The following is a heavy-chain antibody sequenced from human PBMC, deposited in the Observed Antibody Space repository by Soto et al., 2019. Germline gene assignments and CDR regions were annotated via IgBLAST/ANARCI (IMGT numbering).Heavy chain of an antibody. CDR3: ARDPDTSGHYSWFDP. Sequence: QVQLVESGGGVVQPGTSLRLSCAVSGFTFSSYGMHWVRQAPGKGLEWVAGIQYDGSKKYYGDSVKGRFIISRDNSENTLYLQMNSLRAEDTAVYYCARDPDTSGHYSWFDPWGQGTLATVSS. J-gene: IGHJ5*02. CDR2: IQYDGSKK. CDR1: GFTFSSYG. D-gene: IGHD3-22*01. V-gene: IGHV3-33*01.